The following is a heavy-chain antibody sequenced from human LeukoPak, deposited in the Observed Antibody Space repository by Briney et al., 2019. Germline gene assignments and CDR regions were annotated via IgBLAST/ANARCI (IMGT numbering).Heavy chain of an antibody. CDR1: GGPISSYY. CDR2: IYYSGST. Sequence: SETLSLTCTVSGGPISSYYWSWVRQPPGKGLEWIGYIYYSGSTNYNPSLKSRVTISVDTSKNQFSLKLSSVTAADTAVYYCARTAADTAMVWDYWGQGTLVTVSS. CDR3: ARTAADTAMVWDY. D-gene: IGHD5-18*01. V-gene: IGHV4-59*01. J-gene: IGHJ4*02.